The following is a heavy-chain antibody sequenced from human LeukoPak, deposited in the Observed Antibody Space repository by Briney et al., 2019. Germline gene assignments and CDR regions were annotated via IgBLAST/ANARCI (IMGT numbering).Heavy chain of an antibody. CDR3: ARGLPGIAVAGGFDY. CDR2: IPYDGSDK. Sequence: GGSLRLSCTASGFTFSSYGMHWVRQAPGKGLYWVSFIPYDGSDKYYADSVKGRFTISRDNSKNTLYLQMNSLRAEDTAVYYCARGLPGIAVAGGFDYWGQGTLVTVSS. D-gene: IGHD6-19*01. J-gene: IGHJ4*02. CDR1: GFTFSSYG. V-gene: IGHV3-30*12.